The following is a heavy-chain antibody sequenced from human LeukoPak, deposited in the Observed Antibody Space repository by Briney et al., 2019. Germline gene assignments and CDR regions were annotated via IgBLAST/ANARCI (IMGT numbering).Heavy chain of an antibody. J-gene: IGHJ5*02. CDR1: GFTFSSCA. D-gene: IGHD3-22*01. Sequence: GGSLRLSYAASGFTFSSCAMNWVRQAPGKGLEWVAVISYDGSNKYYADSVKGRFTISRDNSKNTLYLQMNSLRAEDTAVYYCAKSAPSGYHATWGQGTLVTVSS. CDR3: AKSAPSGYHAT. V-gene: IGHV3-30*18. CDR2: ISYDGSNK.